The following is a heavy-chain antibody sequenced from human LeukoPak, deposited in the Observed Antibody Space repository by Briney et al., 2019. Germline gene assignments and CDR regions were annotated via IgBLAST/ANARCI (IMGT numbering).Heavy chain of an antibody. CDR3: AKGLPMDV. Sequence: PGGSLRLSCAASGFTFSNYAMYWVRQAPGKGLEWVAITSFDGGDKYYADSAKGRFTISRDNSKNTLYLQMNSLRAEDTAVYYCAKGLPMDVWGQGTTVTVSS. CDR2: TSFDGGDK. CDR1: GFTFSNYA. J-gene: IGHJ6*02. V-gene: IGHV3-30*04.